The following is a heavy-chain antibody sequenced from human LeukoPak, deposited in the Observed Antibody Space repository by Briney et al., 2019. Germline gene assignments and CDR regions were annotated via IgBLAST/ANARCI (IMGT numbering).Heavy chain of an antibody. CDR1: GASISSFY. CDR2: IYTSGST. CDR3: ARVVWLVDTEVNAFDI. J-gene: IGHJ3*02. V-gene: IGHV4-4*07. D-gene: IGHD4-23*01. Sequence: PSETLSLTCTVSGASISSFYWGWIRQPAGKGLEWIGRIYTSGSTNYNPSLKSRVTISVDTSKNQFSLKLSSVTAADTAVYYCARVVWLVDTEVNAFDIWGQGTMVTVSS.